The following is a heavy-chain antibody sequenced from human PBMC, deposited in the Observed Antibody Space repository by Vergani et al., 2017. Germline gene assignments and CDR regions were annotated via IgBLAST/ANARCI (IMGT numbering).Heavy chain of an antibody. V-gene: IGHV1-45*02. J-gene: IGHJ4*02. D-gene: IGHD2-15*01. CDR2: ITPFNGNT. CDR3: AGVNVVAATPFDY. Sequence: QMQLVQSGAEVKKTGSSVKVSCKASGYTFTYRYLHWVRQAPGQALEWMGWITPFNGNTNYAQNFQDRVTITRDRSRSTAYMELGSLRSEDTAVYYCAGVNVVAATPFDYWGQGTLVTVSS. CDR1: GYTFTYRY.